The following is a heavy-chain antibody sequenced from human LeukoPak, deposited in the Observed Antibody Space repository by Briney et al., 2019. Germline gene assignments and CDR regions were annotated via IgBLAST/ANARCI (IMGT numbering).Heavy chain of an antibody. D-gene: IGHD5-18*01. Sequence: PSQTLSLTCTVSGGSISSGGYYWSWIRQHPGKGLEWIGYIYYSGSTYYNPSLKSRVTISLDTSKNQFSLKMSSVAGAEAAGYYGPRAGYSYATRYYFDYWVQGAPLTVSS. CDR2: IYYSGST. J-gene: IGHJ4*02. CDR3: PRAGYSYATRYYFDY. V-gene: IGHV4-31*03. CDR1: GGSISSGGYY.